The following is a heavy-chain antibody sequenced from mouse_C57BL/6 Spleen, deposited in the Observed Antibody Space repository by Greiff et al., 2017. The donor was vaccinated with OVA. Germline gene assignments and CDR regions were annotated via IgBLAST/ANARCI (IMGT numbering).Heavy chain of an antibody. CDR1: GYTFTTYP. CDR2: FHPYNDDT. CDR3: AITTGVVGAMDY. J-gene: IGHJ4*01. V-gene: IGHV1-47*01. Sequence: QVQLKQSGAELVKPGASVKMSCKASGYTFTTYPIEWMKQNHGKSLEWIGNFHPYNDDTKYNEKFKGKATLTVEKSSSTVYLELSRLTSDDSAVYYCAITTGVVGAMDYWGQGTSVTVSS. D-gene: IGHD1-1*01.